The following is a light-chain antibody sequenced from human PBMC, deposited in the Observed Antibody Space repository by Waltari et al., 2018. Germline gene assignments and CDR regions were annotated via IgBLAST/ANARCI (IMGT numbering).Light chain of an antibody. V-gene: IGKV2-28*01. Sequence: IVMTQSPLSLSVTPGEPASISCRSSQSLLYVNGNNYLDWYLQSPVQSAQILIYLGSNRASGVPDRCSGSGSGTEFTLKISRVEAEDVGLYYCMQALQTPSSTPSYTFGQGTKLEIK. CDR2: LGS. J-gene: IGKJ2*01. CDR1: QSLLYVNGNNY. CDR3: MQALQTPSSTPSYT.